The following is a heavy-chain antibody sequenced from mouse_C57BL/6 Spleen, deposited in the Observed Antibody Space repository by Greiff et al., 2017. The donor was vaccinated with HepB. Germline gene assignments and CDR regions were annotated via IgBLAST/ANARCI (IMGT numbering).Heavy chain of an antibody. D-gene: IGHD1-1*01. V-gene: IGHV2-9*01. Sequence: VHLVESGPGLVAPSQSLSITCTVSGFSLTSYGVDWVRQPPGKGLEWLGVIWGGGSTNYNSALMSRLSISKDNSKSQVFLKMNSLQTDDTAMYYCRAYYYGSSYGAMDYWGQGTSVTVSS. CDR3: RAYYYGSSYGAMDY. J-gene: IGHJ4*01. CDR1: GFSLTSYG. CDR2: IWGGGST.